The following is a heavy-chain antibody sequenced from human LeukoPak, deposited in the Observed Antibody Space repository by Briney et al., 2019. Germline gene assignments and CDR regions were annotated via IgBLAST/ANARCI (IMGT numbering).Heavy chain of an antibody. V-gene: IGHV3-30*02. J-gene: IGHJ4*02. Sequence: PGGSLRLSCAASGFTFSSYGMHWVRQAPGKGLEWVAFIRYDGSNKYYADSVKGRFTISRDNAKNSLYLQMNSLRAEDTAVYYRARESDSYSSSWYRGRDLDYWGQGTLVTVSS. CDR2: IRYDGSNK. CDR1: GFTFSSYG. D-gene: IGHD6-13*01. CDR3: ARESDSYSSSWYRGRDLDY.